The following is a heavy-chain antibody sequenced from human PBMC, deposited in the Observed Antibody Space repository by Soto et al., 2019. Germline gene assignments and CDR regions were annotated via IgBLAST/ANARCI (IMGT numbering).Heavy chain of an antibody. V-gene: IGHV3-48*02. D-gene: IGHD3-3*01. Sequence: EGQLVESGGDLVQPGGSLRLSCAASGFSFSLYGMQWVRQAPGKGLEWVSHISSGSDLIYYADSVKGLFTIARDDAKNSVYLQMKSLSDEDTAVNYCAKDKEYYDFWSVSDVRDGMDVWGQGTAVTVSS. CDR1: GFSFSLYG. CDR2: ISSGSDLI. J-gene: IGHJ6*02. CDR3: AKDKEYYDFWSVSDVRDGMDV.